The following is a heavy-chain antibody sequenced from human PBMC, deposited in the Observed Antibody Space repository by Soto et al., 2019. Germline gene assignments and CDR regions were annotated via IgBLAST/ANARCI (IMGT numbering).Heavy chain of an antibody. Sequence: EVQLLESGGGLVQPGGSLRLSCAASGFTFSSYAMSWVRQAPGKGLEWVSAISGSGGSTYYADSVKGRFTISRDNSNNTLDLQMNSLRAENTAVYYCAKGTTIFGVVPNWFDPWGQGTLVTVSS. CDR3: AKGTTIFGVVPNWFDP. V-gene: IGHV3-23*01. D-gene: IGHD3-3*01. CDR1: GFTFSSYA. J-gene: IGHJ5*02. CDR2: ISGSGGST.